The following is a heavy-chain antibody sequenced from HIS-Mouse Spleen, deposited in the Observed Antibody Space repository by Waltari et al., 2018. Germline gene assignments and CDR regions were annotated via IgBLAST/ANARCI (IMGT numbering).Heavy chain of an antibody. CDR3: AREIPYSSSWYDWYFDL. J-gene: IGHJ2*01. CDR2: IYYSGST. Sequence: QLQLQESGPGLVKPSETLSLTCTVSGGSISSISYYWCWIRQPPGKGLEWIGSIYYSGSTYYDTYRKSRVTISVDTCKNQFSLKLSSVTAADTAVYYCAREIPYSSSWYDWYFDLWGRGTLVTVSS. CDR1: GGSISSISYY. D-gene: IGHD6-13*01. V-gene: IGHV4-39*07.